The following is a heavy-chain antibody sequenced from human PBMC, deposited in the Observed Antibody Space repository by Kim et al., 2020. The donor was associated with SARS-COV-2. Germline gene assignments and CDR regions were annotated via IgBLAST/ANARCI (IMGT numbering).Heavy chain of an antibody. D-gene: IGHD2-2*01. J-gene: IGHJ4*02. CDR3: ARSPPHIVVAFDY. CDR2: ISSSGSTI. V-gene: IGHV3-11*01. CDR1: GFTFSDYY. Sequence: GGSLRLSCAASGFTFSDYYMSWIRQAPGKGLEWVSYISSSGSTIYYADSVKGRFTISRDNAKNSLYLQMNSLRAEDTAVYYCARSPPHIVVAFDYWGQRTLVTVSS.